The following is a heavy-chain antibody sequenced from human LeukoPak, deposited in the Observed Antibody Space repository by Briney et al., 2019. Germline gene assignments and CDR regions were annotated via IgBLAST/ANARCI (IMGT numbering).Heavy chain of an antibody. CDR2: INTNTGNP. V-gene: IGHV7-4-1*02. Sequence: ASVKVSCKASGYTLTSYAMNWVRQAPGQGLEWMGWINTNTGNPTYAQGFTGRFVFSLDTSVSTAYLQISSLKAEDTAVYYCARDLMINSNYAGGGNWFDPWGQGTLVTVSS. D-gene: IGHD4-11*01. J-gene: IGHJ5*02. CDR1: GYTLTSYA. CDR3: ARDLMINSNYAGGGNWFDP.